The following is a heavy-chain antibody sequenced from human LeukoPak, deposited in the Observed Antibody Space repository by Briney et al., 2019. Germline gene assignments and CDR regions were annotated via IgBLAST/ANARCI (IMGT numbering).Heavy chain of an antibody. V-gene: IGHV3-23*01. Sequence: GGSLRLSCAASGFTFSSYAMSWVRQPPGKGLEWVSSITGSGGSTYYADSVEGRFTVSRDNSKNTLYLQMNSLRADDTAVYYCAKDRWELMGDAFDIWGQGTMVTVSS. J-gene: IGHJ3*02. D-gene: IGHD1-26*01. CDR1: GFTFSSYA. CDR3: AKDRWELMGDAFDI. CDR2: ITGSGGST.